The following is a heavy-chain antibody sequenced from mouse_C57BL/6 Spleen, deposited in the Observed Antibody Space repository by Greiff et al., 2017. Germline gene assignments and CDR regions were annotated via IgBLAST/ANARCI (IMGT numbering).Heavy chain of an antibody. J-gene: IGHJ1*03. D-gene: IGHD1-1*01. Sequence: DVKLQESGPGLAKPSQTLSLTCSVTGYSITSDYWNWIRKFPGNKLEYMGYISYSGSTYYNPSLKSRISITRDTSKNQYYLQLNSVTTEDTATYYCARSPRSSYGYFDVWGTGTTVTVSS. CDR3: ARSPRSSYGYFDV. CDR2: ISYSGST. CDR1: GYSITSDY. V-gene: IGHV3-8*01.